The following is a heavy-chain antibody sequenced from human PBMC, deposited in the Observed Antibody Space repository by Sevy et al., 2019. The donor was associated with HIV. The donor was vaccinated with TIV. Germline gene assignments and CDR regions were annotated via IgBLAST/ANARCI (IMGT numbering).Heavy chain of an antibody. CDR1: GFTFSSYD. J-gene: IGHJ4*02. D-gene: IGHD3-10*01. V-gene: IGHV3-13*01. CDR3: ARAGRITMVRGVIIRERYFDY. Sequence: GGSLRLSCAASGFTFSSYDMHWVRQATGKGLEWVSAIGTAGDTYYPGSVKGRFTISRENAKNSLYLQMNSLRAGDTAGYYCARAGRITMVRGVIIRERYFDYWGQGTLVTVSS. CDR2: IGTAGDT.